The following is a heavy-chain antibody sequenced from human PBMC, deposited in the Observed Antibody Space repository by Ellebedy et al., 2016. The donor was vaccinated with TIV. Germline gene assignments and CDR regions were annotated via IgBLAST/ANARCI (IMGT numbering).Heavy chain of an antibody. D-gene: IGHD6-19*01. CDR3: ARGDRGWALDY. J-gene: IGHJ4*02. Sequence: GESLKISCAASGFSFSDYNMNWVRQAPGKGLEWVSCISSGSSYIYHTDSVKGRFTISRDNARNSLFLQMNSLRAEDTAVYFCARGDRGWALDYWGPGTLVTVSS. CDR1: GFSFSDYN. CDR2: ISSGSSYI. V-gene: IGHV3-21*01.